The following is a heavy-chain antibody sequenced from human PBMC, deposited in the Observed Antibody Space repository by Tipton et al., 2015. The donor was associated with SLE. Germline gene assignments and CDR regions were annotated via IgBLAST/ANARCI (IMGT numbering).Heavy chain of an antibody. V-gene: IGHV4-59*01. J-gene: IGHJ2*01. CDR2: IPYSGST. Sequence: TLSLTCTVSGVSIRSYYWSWIRQPPGKGLEWIAFIPYSGSTNYNPSLKSRVTISTDSSRNQFSLKLSSVTAADTAVYYCAGDSRSSWYFLWGRGTLVTVSS. D-gene: IGHD6-13*01. CDR1: GVSIRSYY. CDR3: AGDSRSSWYFL.